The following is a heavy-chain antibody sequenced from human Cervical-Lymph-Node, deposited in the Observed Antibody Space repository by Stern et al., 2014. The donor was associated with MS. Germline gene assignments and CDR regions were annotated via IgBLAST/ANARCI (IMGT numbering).Heavy chain of an antibody. CDR2: IGVGSGNT. CDR3: AAKRDYYDSSGTDAFDI. J-gene: IGHJ3*02. Sequence: QLVESGPEVKKPGTSVKVSCKASGFTFTSSAVQWVRQARGQSLEWIGWIGVGSGNTNYAQKFQERVTITRDMSTSTADMELSSLRFEDTAVYYCAAKRDYYDSSGTDAFDIWGQGTMVTVSS. CDR1: GFTFTSSA. D-gene: IGHD3-22*01. V-gene: IGHV1-58*01.